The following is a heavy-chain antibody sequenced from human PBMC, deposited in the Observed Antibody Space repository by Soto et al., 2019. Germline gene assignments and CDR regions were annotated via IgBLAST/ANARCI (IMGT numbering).Heavy chain of an antibody. CDR1: GFSVSNNY. J-gene: IGHJ4*02. CDR3: ASGADDYGVRVDY. D-gene: IGHD4-17*01. V-gene: IGHV3-53*01. Sequence: GGSLRLSSAASGFSVSNNYMSWVRQAPGKGLGRVSILYSGGSTYYADSLRGRFTISRANSQNTLSLQMNHLRTENTAAYYSASGADDYGVRVDYWGQVTLVTV. CDR2: LYSGGST.